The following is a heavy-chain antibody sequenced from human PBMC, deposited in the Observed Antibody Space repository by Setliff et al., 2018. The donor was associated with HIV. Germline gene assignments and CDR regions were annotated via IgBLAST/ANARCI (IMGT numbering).Heavy chain of an antibody. J-gene: IGHJ6*02. CDR1: GGSISSYY. CDR3: ARIFGDQGYYYGMDV. D-gene: IGHD3-3*01. V-gene: IGHV4-59*01. CDR2: IYYSGST. Sequence: SETLSLTCTVSGGSISSYYWSWIRQPQGGGLEWIGYIYYSGSTNYNPTLKSRVTISVDTSKNQFSLKLSSVIAADTAVYYCARIFGDQGYYYGMDVWGQGTTVTVSS.